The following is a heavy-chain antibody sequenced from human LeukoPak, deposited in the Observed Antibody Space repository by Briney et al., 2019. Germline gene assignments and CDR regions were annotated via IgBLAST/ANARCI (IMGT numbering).Heavy chain of an antibody. V-gene: IGHV1-69*05. CDR2: IIPIFGTA. CDR1: GGTFSSYA. D-gene: IGHD1-20*01. J-gene: IGHJ5*02. Sequence: SVKVSCKASGGTFSSYAISWVRQAPGQGLEWMGGIIPIFGTANYAQKFQGRVTITTDESTSTAYMELGSLRSEDTAVYYCARGYNSLYNWFDPWGQGTLVTVSS. CDR3: ARGYNSLYNWFDP.